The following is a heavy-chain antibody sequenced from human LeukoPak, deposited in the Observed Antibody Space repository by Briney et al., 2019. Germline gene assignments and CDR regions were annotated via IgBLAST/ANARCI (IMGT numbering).Heavy chain of an antibody. J-gene: IGHJ3*02. Sequence: GASVKVSCKASGYTFTSYDINWVRQATGQGLEWMGWMNPNSGNTGYAQKFQGRVTITRNTSISTAYMELSSLRSEDTAVYYCARGGYYDFWSGPFSGAFDIWGQGTMVTVSS. D-gene: IGHD3-3*01. CDR1: GYTFTSYD. CDR2: MNPNSGNT. V-gene: IGHV1-8*03. CDR3: ARGGYYDFWSGPFSGAFDI.